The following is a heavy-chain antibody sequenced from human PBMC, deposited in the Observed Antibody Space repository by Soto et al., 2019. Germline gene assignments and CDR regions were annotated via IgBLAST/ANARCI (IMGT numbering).Heavy chain of an antibody. CDR2: IYYSGST. D-gene: IGHD3-3*01. Sequence: SETLSLTCTVSGGSISSSSYYWGWIRQPPGKGLEWIGSIYYSGSTYYNPSLKSRVTISVDTSKNQFSLKLSSVTAADTAVYYCARESNQRDYDFWPKTYYYYYGMDVWGQGTTVTVSS. CDR3: ARESNQRDYDFWPKTYYYYYGMDV. J-gene: IGHJ6*02. V-gene: IGHV4-39*02. CDR1: GGSISSSSYY.